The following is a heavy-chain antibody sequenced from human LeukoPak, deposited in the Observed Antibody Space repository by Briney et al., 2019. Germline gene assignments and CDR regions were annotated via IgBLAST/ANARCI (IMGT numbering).Heavy chain of an antibody. CDR1: GFTFDDYA. J-gene: IGHJ6*02. CDR2: ISWNSGSI. CDR3: AKDVGARPYYGMDV. Sequence: TGGSLRLSCAASGFTFDDYAMHWVRQAPGKGLEWVSGISWNSGSIGYADSVKGRFTISRDNAKNSLYLQMNSLRAEDTALYYCAKDVGARPYYGMDVWGQGTTVTVSS. D-gene: IGHD3-16*01. V-gene: IGHV3-9*01.